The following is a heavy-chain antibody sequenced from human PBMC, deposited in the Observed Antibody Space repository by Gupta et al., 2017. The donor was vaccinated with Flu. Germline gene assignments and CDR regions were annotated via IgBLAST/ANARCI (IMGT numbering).Heavy chain of an antibody. Sequence: QLQLQESGPGLVKPSETLSLTCTVSGDSITSSTYRWGWVRQPPGKGLEWIGDILYSGSTNYSPSLKSRVTISIDTSKKQFSLKFRSVTAADTAVYYCARRRRFSSHADYCGQGTLVTVSS. CDR2: ILYSGST. D-gene: IGHD3-16*01. V-gene: IGHV4-39*01. CDR1: GDSITSSTYR. J-gene: IGHJ4*02. CDR3: ARRRRFSSHADY.